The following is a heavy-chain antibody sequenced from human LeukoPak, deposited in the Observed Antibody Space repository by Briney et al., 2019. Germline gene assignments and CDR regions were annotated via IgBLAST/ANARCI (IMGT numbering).Heavy chain of an antibody. J-gene: IGHJ6*02. V-gene: IGHV4-59*08. D-gene: IGHD3-16*02. CDR2: IYYSGST. CDR1: GGSISSYY. Sequence: SETLSLTCTVSGGSISSYYWSWIRQPPGKGLEWSGYIYYSGSTNYNPSLKSRVTISVDTSKNQFSLKLSSVTAADTAVYYCARHMGTTFGGVIAQDYYYYGMDVWGQGTTVTVSS. CDR3: ARHMGTTFGGVIAQDYYYYGMDV.